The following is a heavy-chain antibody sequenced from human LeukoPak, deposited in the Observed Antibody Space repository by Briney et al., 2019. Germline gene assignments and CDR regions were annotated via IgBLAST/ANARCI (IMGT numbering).Heavy chain of an antibody. V-gene: IGHV3-11*06. CDR3: AKDFSRIAVAGTGVGY. J-gene: IGHJ4*02. D-gene: IGHD6-19*01. Sequence: DSVKGRFTISRDNAKNSLYLQMNSLRAEDTAVYYCAKDFSRIAVAGTGVGYWGQGTLVTVSS.